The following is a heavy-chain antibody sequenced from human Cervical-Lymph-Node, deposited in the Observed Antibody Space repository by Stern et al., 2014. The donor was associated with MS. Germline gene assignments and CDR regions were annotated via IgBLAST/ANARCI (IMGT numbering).Heavy chain of an antibody. J-gene: IGHJ5*02. V-gene: IGHV4-31*03. D-gene: IGHD2-15*01. CDR3: ARDDGYCSGGTCPNWFDP. CDR2: IYYSGST. CDR1: GGSITSGDYY. Sequence: QLQLQESGPGLVKPSETLSLTCTVSGGSITSGDYYWSWIRQHPGKGLEWIGYIYYSGSTYYNPSLKSRVTISLDTSKNHFSLKLSSVTPADTAVYYCARDDGYCSGGTCPNWFDPWGQGTLVTVSA.